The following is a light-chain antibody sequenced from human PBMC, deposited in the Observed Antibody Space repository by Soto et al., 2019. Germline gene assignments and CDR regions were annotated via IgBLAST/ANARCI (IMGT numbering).Light chain of an antibody. J-gene: IGLJ2*01. CDR1: SSDIDTYDY. Sequence: QSALTQPASVSGSPGQSITISCTGTSSDIDTYDYVSWYQQHPGKAPKLIIYEVTNRPSGVSNRFSGSKSGNTASLTISGLQADDEAGYYCSSHTSTSTLFVIFGGGTKLTVL. CDR2: EVT. CDR3: SSHTSTSTLFVI. V-gene: IGLV2-14*01.